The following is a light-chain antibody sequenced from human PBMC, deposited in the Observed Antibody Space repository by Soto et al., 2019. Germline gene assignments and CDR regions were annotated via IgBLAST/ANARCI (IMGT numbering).Light chain of an antibody. CDR2: EVS. J-gene: IGLJ1*01. CDR1: SSDIGAYNY. Sequence: QSITISCTGSSSDIGAYNYVSWFQQYPGKAPKLIISEVSNRPSGVSNRFSGSKSGTAASLTISGLQTEDEADYFCFSFTTDWTHVFGTGTKVTVL. V-gene: IGLV2-14*01. CDR3: FSFTTDWTHV.